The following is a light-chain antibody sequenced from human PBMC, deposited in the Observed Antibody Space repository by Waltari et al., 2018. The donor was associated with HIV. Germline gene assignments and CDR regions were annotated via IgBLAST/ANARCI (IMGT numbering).Light chain of an antibody. J-gene: IGLJ2*01. CDR3: ATWDDSLSGAV. CDR1: SSNIGRNY. CDR2: RKN. V-gene: IGLV1-47*01. Sequence: QSVLTQPPSASGTPGQRVTISCSGSSSNIGRNYVYWYQHLPGTAPKLLIYRKNQSPEGVPDGCSGCQSGSSASRAISGIRSEDEADDYCATWDDSLSGAVFGGGTKLTVL.